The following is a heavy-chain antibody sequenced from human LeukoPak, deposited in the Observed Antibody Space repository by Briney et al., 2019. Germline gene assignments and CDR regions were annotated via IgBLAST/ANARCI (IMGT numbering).Heavy chain of an antibody. Sequence: GGSLRLSCAPSRFDLSAYTMNWVRQAPGKGLEWVSSISSSSVYIFYADSLKGRFTISRDNSKNTLYLQMNSLTADDTATYYCAKRRESGIGSLYYFGSWGQGTLVTVSS. CDR1: RFDLSAYT. V-gene: IGHV3-21*04. CDR3: AKRRESGIGSLYYFGS. CDR2: ISSSSVYI. D-gene: IGHD1-14*01. J-gene: IGHJ4*02.